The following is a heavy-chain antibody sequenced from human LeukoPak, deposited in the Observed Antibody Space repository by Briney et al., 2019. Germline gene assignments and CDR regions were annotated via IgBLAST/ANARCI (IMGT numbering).Heavy chain of an antibody. D-gene: IGHD2-2*01. CDR3: VLQPEYQMLWAS. CDR2: INPNSGGT. V-gene: IGHV1-2*02. CDR1: GYTLTAYN. J-gene: IGHJ5*02. Sequence: ASVEVSCKGSGYTLTAYNIHWVRQAPGQGLEWVGWINPNSGGTNYAQKFQGRVTMTRDTSISTASMQLSRLRSDDTAVYYCVLQPEYQMLWASWGQGTLVTVSS.